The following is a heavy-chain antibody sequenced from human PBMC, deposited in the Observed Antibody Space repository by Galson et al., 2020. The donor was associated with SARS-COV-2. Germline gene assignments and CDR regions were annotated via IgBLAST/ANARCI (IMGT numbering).Heavy chain of an antibody. Sequence: GGSLRLSCAASGFTFDDYAMHWVRRPPGKGLEWLSLISWDKTIITYADSVKGRFTISRDNSKNSLFLQMNSLRTEDTALYYCVKESRIASAGDYHFDYWGQGTLVTVSS. J-gene: IGHJ4*02. D-gene: IGHD6-13*01. V-gene: IGHV3-43D*04. CDR3: VKESRIASAGDYHFDY. CDR2: ISWDKTII. CDR1: GFTFDDYA.